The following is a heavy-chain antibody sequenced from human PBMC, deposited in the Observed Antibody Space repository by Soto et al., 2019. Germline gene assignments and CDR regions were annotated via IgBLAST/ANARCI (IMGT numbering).Heavy chain of an antibody. D-gene: IGHD2-8*01. J-gene: IGHJ4*02. Sequence: EVQLVESGGGLVQPGRSLRLSCAASGFTFDDYAMHWVRQAPGKGLEWVSGISWNSGSIGYADSVKGRFTISRDNAKNSLYLQMNSLRAEDTALYYCAKLSGDCTNGVCYASDYWGQGTLVTVSS. CDR1: GFTFDDYA. CDR2: ISWNSGSI. V-gene: IGHV3-9*01. CDR3: AKLSGDCTNGVCYASDY.